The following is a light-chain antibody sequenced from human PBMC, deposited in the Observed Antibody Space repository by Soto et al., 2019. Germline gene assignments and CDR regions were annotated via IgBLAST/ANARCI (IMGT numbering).Light chain of an antibody. Sequence: QLVLTQSPSASASLGASVKLTCTLSSGHSTYAIAWHQQQPEKGPRYLMKLNSDGSHNKGDGIPDRFSGSTSGADRYLTISSLQSEDEADYYCQTWGTGIVVFGGGTKVTVL. CDR1: SGHSTYA. V-gene: IGLV4-69*01. CDR2: LNSDGSH. CDR3: QTWGTGIVV. J-gene: IGLJ2*01.